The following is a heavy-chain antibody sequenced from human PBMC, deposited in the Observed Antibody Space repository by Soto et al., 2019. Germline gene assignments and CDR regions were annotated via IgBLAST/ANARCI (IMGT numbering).Heavy chain of an antibody. CDR2: IYYSGST. V-gene: IGHV4-39*07. CDR1: GGSISSSSYY. J-gene: IGHJ3*02. D-gene: IGHD2-15*01. Sequence: SETLSLTCTVSGGSISSSSYYWGWVRQPPGKGLEWIGSIYYSGSTYYNPSLKSRVTISVDRSKNQFSLKLSSVTAADTAVYYCARAPIVAGAFDIWGQGTMVTVSS. CDR3: ARAPIVAGAFDI.